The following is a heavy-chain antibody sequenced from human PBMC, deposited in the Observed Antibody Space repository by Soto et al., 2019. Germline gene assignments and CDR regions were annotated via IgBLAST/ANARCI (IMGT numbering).Heavy chain of an antibody. V-gene: IGHV3-30*18. J-gene: IGHJ6*02. CDR1: GFTFSSYG. CDR3: AKEGARGSPFTAALNYYYYYGMDV. Sequence: PGGSLRLSCAASGFTFSSYGMHWVRQAPGKGLEWVAVISYDGSNKYYADSVKGRFTISRDNSKNTLYLQMNSLRAEDTAVYYCAKEGARGSPFTAALNYYYYYGMDVWGQGTTVTVSS. CDR2: ISYDGSNK. D-gene: IGHD5-12*01.